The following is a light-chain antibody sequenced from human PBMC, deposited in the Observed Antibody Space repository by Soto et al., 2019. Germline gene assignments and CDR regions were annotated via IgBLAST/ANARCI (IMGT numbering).Light chain of an antibody. CDR3: QQSHSTPRT. CDR1: QSISSY. Sequence: DIQMTQSPSSLSASVGDRVTITCRASQSISSYLNWYQHKAGKAPQLLIYAASSLQSGVPSRFSGSGSGTDFTLTISSLQPEDFATYYCQQSHSTPRTFGQGTKVEIK. CDR2: AAS. V-gene: IGKV1-39*01. J-gene: IGKJ1*01.